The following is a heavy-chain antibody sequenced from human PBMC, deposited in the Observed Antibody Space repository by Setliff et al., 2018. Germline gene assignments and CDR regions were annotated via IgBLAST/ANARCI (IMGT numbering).Heavy chain of an antibody. CDR2: INHSGST. J-gene: IGHJ6*03. CDR3: ARGLRYCSGGSCYRPGYYYMDV. CDR1: GFTFTNYW. V-gene: IGHV4-34*01. D-gene: IGHD2-15*01. Sequence: TGGSLRLSCAASGFTFTNYWINWVRQTPGKGLEWIGEINHSGSTNYNPSLKSRVTISLDTSKNQFSLNLSSVTAADTAVYYCARGLRYCSGGSCYRPGYYYMDVWGKGTTVTVSS.